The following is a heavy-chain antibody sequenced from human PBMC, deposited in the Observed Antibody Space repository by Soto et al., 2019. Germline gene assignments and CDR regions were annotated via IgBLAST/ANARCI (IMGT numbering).Heavy chain of an antibody. CDR1: GFTFTTYS. D-gene: IGHD6-13*01. V-gene: IGHV3-23*01. CDR3: VKDQSPRAGGGSVGDY. J-gene: IGHJ4*02. CDR2: ISGTGGQT. Sequence: PGGSLRLSCATSGFTFTTYSMNWVRQAPGKGLEWVSSISGTGGQTYHADSVKGRFTISRDNSKETLSLQMDSLRAEDTATYFCVKDQSPRAGGGSVGDYWDPETLLTVSS.